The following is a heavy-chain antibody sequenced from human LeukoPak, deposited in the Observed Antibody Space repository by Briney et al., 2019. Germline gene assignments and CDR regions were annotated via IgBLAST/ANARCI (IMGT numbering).Heavy chain of an antibody. CDR1: GYTFSNYG. Sequence: ASVKVSCKASGYTFSNYGIHWLRQAPGQGLEWMGRINPNSGGTNYAQKFQGRVTMTRDTSISTAYMELSRLRSDDTAVYYCARLAVAGHRDYWGQGTLVTVSS. V-gene: IGHV1-2*06. CDR3: ARLAVAGHRDY. CDR2: INPNSGGT. D-gene: IGHD6-19*01. J-gene: IGHJ4*02.